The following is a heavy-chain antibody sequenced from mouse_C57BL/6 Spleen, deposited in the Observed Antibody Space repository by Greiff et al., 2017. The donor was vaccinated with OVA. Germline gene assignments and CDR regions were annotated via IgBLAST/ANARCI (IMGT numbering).Heavy chain of an antibody. CDR3: ARRGGGGYDVGFAY. Sequence: QVQLQQPGAELVKPGASVKLSCKASGYTFTSYWMQWVKQRPGQGLEWIGEIDPSDSYTNYNQKFKGKATLTVDTSSSTAYMQLSSLTSEDSAVYYCARRGGGGYDVGFAYWGQGTLVTVSA. D-gene: IGHD2-2*01. J-gene: IGHJ3*01. CDR2: IDPSDSYT. CDR1: GYTFTSYW. V-gene: IGHV1-50*01.